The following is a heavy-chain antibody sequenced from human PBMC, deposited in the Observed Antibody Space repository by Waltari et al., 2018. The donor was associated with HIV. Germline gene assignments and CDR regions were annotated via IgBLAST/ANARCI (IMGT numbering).Heavy chain of an antibody. D-gene: IGHD6-19*01. J-gene: IGHJ4*02. V-gene: IGHV3-48*04. CDR3: ARHSSGFNLFDY. CDR2: ISSSSSTN. CDR1: GFTFSSYS. Sequence: EVQLVESGGGLVQPGGSLRLSCAASGFTFSSYSMNWVRQAPGKGPEWVSYISSSSSTNYYADSVKGRFTISRDNAKNSLYLQMNSLRAEDTAVYYCARHSSGFNLFDYWGQGTLVTVSS.